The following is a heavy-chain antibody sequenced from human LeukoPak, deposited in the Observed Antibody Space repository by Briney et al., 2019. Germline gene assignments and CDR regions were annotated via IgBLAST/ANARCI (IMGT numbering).Heavy chain of an antibody. CDR1: GLTFSSYW. J-gene: IGHJ4*02. D-gene: IGHD5-12*01. Sequence: GGSLRLSCAASGLTFSSYWMSWVRQAPGKGLEWVANIKQDGSEKYYVDSVKGRFTISRDNAKNSLYLQMNSLRAEDTAVYYCARDRRATSDYWGQGALVTVSS. CDR3: ARDRRATSDY. CDR2: IKQDGSEK. V-gene: IGHV3-7*01.